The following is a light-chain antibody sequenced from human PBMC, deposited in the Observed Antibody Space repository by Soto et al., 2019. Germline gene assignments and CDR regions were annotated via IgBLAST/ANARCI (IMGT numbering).Light chain of an antibody. CDR2: ENN. V-gene: IGLV1-51*02. CDR1: SSNIGNNY. J-gene: IGLJ2*01. Sequence: QSVLTQPPSVSAAPGQKVTISCSGSSSNIGNNYVSWYQQLPGTAPKLLIYENNKRPSGIPDRFSGSKSGTSATLGITGLQMGDEADYYCGTWDSSLSAEVFAGGTKLTVL. CDR3: GTWDSSLSAEV.